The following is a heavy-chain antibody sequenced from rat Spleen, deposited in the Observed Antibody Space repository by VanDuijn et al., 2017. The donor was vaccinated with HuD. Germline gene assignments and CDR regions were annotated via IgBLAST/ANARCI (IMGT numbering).Heavy chain of an antibody. CDR3: AVAGYGY. J-gene: IGHJ2*01. V-gene: IGHV5-25*01. D-gene: IGHD4-3*01. CDR2: IDTDGSRT. CDR1: GFTFSDYD. Sequence: EVQLVESGGGLVQPGRSMKLSCAASGFTFSDYDMAWVRQAPTKGLEWVSSIDTDGSRTYYPDSVRGRFTISRDNAENTAYLQMNSLWSEDTATYYCAVAGYGYWGQGVVVTVSS.